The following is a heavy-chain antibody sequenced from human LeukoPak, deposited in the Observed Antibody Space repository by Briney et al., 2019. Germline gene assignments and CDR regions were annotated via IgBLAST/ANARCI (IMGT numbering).Heavy chain of an antibody. D-gene: IGHD4-17*01. CDR2: IIPILGIA. CDR1: GGTFSSYA. CDR3: ARDPTGDAFDI. V-gene: IGHV1-69*04. J-gene: IGHJ3*02. Sequence: SVKVSCTASGGTFSSYAISWVRQAPGQGLEWMGRIIPILGIANYAQKFQGRVTITADKSTSTAYMELSSLRSEDTAVYYCARDPTGDAFDIWGQGTMVTVSS.